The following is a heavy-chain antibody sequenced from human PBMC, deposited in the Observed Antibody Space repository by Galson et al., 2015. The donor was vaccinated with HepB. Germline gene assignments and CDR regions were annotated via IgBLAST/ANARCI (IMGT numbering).Heavy chain of an antibody. CDR1: GYTFTSYA. D-gene: IGHD2-15*01. Sequence: SVKVSCKASGYTFTSYAMNWVRQAPGQGLEWMGWINTNTGNPTYAQGFTGRFVFSLDTSVSTAYLQISSLKAEDTAVYYCARDRDCSGGSCYFNWFDPWGQGTLVTVSS. CDR3: ARDRDCSGGSCYFNWFDP. V-gene: IGHV7-4-1*02. J-gene: IGHJ5*02. CDR2: INTNTGNP.